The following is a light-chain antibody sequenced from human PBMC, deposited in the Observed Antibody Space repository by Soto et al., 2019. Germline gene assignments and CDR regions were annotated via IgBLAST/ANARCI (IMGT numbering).Light chain of an antibody. CDR2: KAS. CDR3: QHYDSGPYT. J-gene: IGKJ2*01. CDR1: QTINSW. Sequence: DIQMTQSPSTLSASVGDRVTITCRASQTINSWLTWYQQKPGKAPRLLIYKASSLESGVPSRFSGSGSGTEFTLTINSLQPDEFATYYCQHYDSGPYTFGQGTK. V-gene: IGKV1-5*03.